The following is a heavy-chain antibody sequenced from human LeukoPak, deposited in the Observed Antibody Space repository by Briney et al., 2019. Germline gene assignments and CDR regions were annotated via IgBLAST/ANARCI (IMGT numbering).Heavy chain of an antibody. Sequence: SQTLSLTCTVSGGSISSGSYYWGWIRQPAGKGLEWIGRIYTSGSTNYNPSLKSRVTISVDTSKNQFSLKLSSVTAADTAVYYCASGGVVAATYYYYYYMDVWGKGTTVTVSS. CDR1: GGSISSGSYY. J-gene: IGHJ6*03. V-gene: IGHV4-61*02. CDR2: IYTSGST. CDR3: ASGGVVAATYYYYYYMDV. D-gene: IGHD2-2*01.